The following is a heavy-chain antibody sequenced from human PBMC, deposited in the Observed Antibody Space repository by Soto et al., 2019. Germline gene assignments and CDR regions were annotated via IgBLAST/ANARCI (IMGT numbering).Heavy chain of an antibody. Sequence: KGGAASVKVSCKASGYTFTSYGISWVRQAPGQGLEWMGWISAYNGNTNYAQKRQGRVTMTTDTSTSTAYMELRSLRSDDTAVYYCARMGRTLTGGGISEAYFDYWGQGTLVTVSP. D-gene: IGHD3-9*01. V-gene: IGHV1-18*01. CDR2: ISAYNGNT. CDR3: ARMGRTLTGGGISEAYFDY. J-gene: IGHJ4*02. CDR1: GYTFTSYG.